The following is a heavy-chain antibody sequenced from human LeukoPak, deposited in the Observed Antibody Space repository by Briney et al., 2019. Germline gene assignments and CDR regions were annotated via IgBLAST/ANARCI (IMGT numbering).Heavy chain of an antibody. V-gene: IGHV3-23*01. J-gene: IGHJ3*01. Sequence: GGSLRLSCAASGLTFSTYAMSCVRQAPGRGLEWVSAIGGSGDFTYYAEYVRGRFTISRDNSKKTLYLQMNSLRAEDTAVYYCVRGLVPSDITLKRGQGTMVTVSS. CDR1: GLTFSTYA. D-gene: IGHD3-22*01. CDR3: VRGLVPSDITLK. CDR2: IGGSGDFT.